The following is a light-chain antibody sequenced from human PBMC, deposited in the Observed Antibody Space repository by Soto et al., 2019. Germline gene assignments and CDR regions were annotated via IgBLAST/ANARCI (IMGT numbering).Light chain of an antibody. CDR3: CSYAGNYPK. V-gene: IGLV2-11*01. CDR1: SSDVGGYNF. Sequence: QSALTQPRSVSGSPGQSVTISRTGSSSDVGGYNFVSWYQRYPGKAPKLMIYDVNKRPSGVPDRFSGSKSGNTASLTISGLQAEDEADYYCCSYAGNYPKFGGGTKLTVL. CDR2: DVN. J-gene: IGLJ3*02.